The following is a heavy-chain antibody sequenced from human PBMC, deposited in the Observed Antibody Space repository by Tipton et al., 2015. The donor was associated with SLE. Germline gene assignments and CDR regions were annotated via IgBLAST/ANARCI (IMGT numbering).Heavy chain of an antibody. Sequence: TLSLTCTVSGASISSTSYYWGWIRQAPGKGLEWIGSIYNSGNTYYNASLKGRFTISRDNSKNTLYLQMNSLRAEDTAVYYCARNLGSYYGMDVWGQGTTVTVSS. J-gene: IGHJ6*02. V-gene: IGHV4-39*01. CDR2: IYNSGNT. CDR3: ARNLGSYYGMDV. CDR1: GASISSTSYY. D-gene: IGHD3-16*01.